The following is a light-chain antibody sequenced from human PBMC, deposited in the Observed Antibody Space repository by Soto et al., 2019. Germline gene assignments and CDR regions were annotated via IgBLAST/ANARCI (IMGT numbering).Light chain of an antibody. V-gene: IGLV2-14*03. CDR2: DVT. CDR3: ISYTGFDPYG. CDR1: STDIGAYKF. J-gene: IGLJ1*01. Sequence: QSALTQPASVSASPGQSITISCTGTSTDIGAYKFVSWYQQHPGKAPKLMIYDVTSRPSGVSNRFSGSKSGNTASLIISGLQAEDEGDYYCISYTGFDPYGFGTGTKVTVL.